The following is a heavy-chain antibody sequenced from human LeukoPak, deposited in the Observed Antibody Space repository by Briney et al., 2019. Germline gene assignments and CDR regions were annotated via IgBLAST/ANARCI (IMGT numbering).Heavy chain of an antibody. Sequence: GGSLRLSCAASGSGFTFNNYWMHWVRQAPGKGLVWVSRINADGSTTSYADSVKGRFTISRDNAKSSLYLQMSSLRAEDTAVYYCAREPTYTNSWYTTCDYWGQGTLVTVSS. D-gene: IGHD6-19*01. CDR2: INADGSTT. CDR3: AREPTYTNSWYTTCDY. J-gene: IGHJ4*02. CDR1: GSGFTFNNYW. V-gene: IGHV3-74*01.